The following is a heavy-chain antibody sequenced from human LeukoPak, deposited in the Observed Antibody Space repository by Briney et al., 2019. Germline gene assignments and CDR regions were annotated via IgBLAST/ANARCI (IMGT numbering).Heavy chain of an antibody. Sequence: GGSLRLSCAASGFTFSSYWMSWVRQAPGKGLEWVSSISGNTSYIYYADSVKGRFTISRDNAENSLYLHMNSLRAEDTAVYYCAREEMGGTTRSGALTWGQGTLVTVSS. CDR1: GFTFSSYW. D-gene: IGHD1-14*01. CDR2: ISGNTSYI. J-gene: IGHJ5*02. CDR3: AREEMGGTTRSGALT. V-gene: IGHV3-21*01.